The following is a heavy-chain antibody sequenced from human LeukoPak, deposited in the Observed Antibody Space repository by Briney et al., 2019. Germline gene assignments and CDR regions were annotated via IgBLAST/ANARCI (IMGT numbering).Heavy chain of an antibody. J-gene: IGHJ4*02. CDR3: ARYSDRGEWYPPY. Sequence: GGSLRLSCAATGFTVSSSYMSWVRQAPGKGLEWVSVVYSGGKTYYADSVKGRFSISRDNSKNMVYLQMNSLSAEDTAVYYCARYSDRGEWYPPYWGQETLVTVSS. D-gene: IGHD3-3*01. V-gene: IGHV3-66*01. CDR2: VYSGGKT. CDR1: GFTVSSSY.